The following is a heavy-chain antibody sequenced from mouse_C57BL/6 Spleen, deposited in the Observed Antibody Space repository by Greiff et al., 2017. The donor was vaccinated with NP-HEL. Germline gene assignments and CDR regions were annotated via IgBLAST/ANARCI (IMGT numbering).Heavy chain of an antibody. CDR3: ARDGGRLRHYAMDY. CDR1: GYSITSGYD. V-gene: IGHV3-1*01. D-gene: IGHD2-4*01. CDR2: ISYSGST. J-gene: IGHJ4*01. Sequence: VQLQQSGPGMVKPSQSLSLTCTVTGYSITSGYDWHWIRHFPGNKLEWMGYISYSGSTNYNPSLKSRISITHDTSKNHFFLKLNTVTTEDTATYYCARDGGRLRHYAMDYWGQGTSVTVSS.